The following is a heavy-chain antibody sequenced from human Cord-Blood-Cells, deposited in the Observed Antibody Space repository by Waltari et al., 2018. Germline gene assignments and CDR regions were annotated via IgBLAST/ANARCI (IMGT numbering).Heavy chain of an antibody. CDR1: GGSFSGYY. J-gene: IGHJ1*01. V-gene: IGHV4-34*01. D-gene: IGHD6-19*01. CDR3: ARRSGWYHAEYFQH. CDR2: IHHSGST. Sequence: QVQLQQWGAGLLKPSETLSLTCAVYGGSFSGYYWSWIRQPPGKGLEWIGEIHHSGSTNYNASLESRVTISVDTSKNQFSLKLSSVTAADTAVYYCARRSGWYHAEYFQHWGQGTLVTVSS.